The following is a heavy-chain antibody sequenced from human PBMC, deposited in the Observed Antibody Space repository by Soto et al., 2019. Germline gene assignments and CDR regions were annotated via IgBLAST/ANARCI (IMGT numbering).Heavy chain of an antibody. V-gene: IGHV1-69*10. CDR1: GGSFSSLV. CDR2: INPMLGVA. J-gene: IGHJ5*02. Sequence: VKVSCKASGGSFSSLVISWLRQAPGQGPEWMGGINPMLGVANFAQKFQDRVTITADESTTTAYMELSSLRSEDTAVYYCARGPAQFDPWGQGTLVTVSS. CDR3: ARGPAQFDP. D-gene: IGHD2-2*01.